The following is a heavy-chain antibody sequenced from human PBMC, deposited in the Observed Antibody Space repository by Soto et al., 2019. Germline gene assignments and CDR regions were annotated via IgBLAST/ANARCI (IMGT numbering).Heavy chain of an antibody. J-gene: IGHJ6*02. CDR1: GFTFSSYS. CDR2: TSSSSSYI. V-gene: IGHV3-21*01. Sequence: GGSLRLSCAASGFTFSSYSMNWVRQAPGKGLEWVSSTSSSSSYIYYADSVKGRFTISRDNAKNSLYLQMNSLRSEDTAVYYCARGPQPHFNYYYYYYGMDVWGQGTTVTVSS. CDR3: ARGPQPHFNYYYYYYGMDV. D-gene: IGHD3-10*01.